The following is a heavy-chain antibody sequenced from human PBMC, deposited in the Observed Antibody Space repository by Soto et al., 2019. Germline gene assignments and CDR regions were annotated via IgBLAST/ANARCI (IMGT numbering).Heavy chain of an antibody. Sequence: SETLSLTCVVSGASLSSYYWSWIRQPPGKGLEWIGYIYYSGSTNYNPSLKSRVTISVDTSKNQFSLKLSSVTAADTAVYYCASVTVDWDLQNDYWGQGTLLTISS. D-gene: IGHD3-9*01. CDR3: ASVTVDWDLQNDY. J-gene: IGHJ4*02. CDR2: IYYSGST. V-gene: IGHV4-59*12. CDR1: GASLSSYY.